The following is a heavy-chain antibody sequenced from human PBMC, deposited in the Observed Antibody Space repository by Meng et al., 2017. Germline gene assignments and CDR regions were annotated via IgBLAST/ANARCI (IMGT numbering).Heavy chain of an antibody. D-gene: IGHD5-24*01. Sequence: QTPLKDPEPTLVNPTQPLAMTCAFSGFSRSTSGVGVGWIRQPPGKALEWLALIYWDDDKRYRPSLKSRLTITKDTSKNQVVLTMTNMDPVDTATYYCAHRPNVEMATYHFDYWGQGTLVTVSS. CDR3: AHRPNVEMATYHFDY. J-gene: IGHJ4*02. V-gene: IGHV2-5*02. CDR1: GFSRSTSGVG. CDR2: IYWDDDK.